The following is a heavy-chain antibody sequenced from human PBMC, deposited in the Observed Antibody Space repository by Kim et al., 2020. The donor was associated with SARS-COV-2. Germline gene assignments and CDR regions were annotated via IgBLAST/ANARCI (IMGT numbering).Heavy chain of an antibody. Sequence: GGSLRLSCEASGFTFRKYWMNWVRQAPAKGLEWVANIKQDGSEKYYVDSVKGRFTISRDNAKNSLYLHMNSLRAEDSAVYYCTTSYGGVSFDYWGQGTLVT. CDR2: IKQDGSEK. V-gene: IGHV3-7*03. D-gene: IGHD3-16*01. CDR3: TTSYGGVSFDY. CDR1: GFTFRKYW. J-gene: IGHJ4*02.